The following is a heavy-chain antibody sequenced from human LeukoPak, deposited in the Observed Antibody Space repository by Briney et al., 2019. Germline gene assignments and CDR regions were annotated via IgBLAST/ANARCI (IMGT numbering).Heavy chain of an antibody. CDR2: IHTSGST. J-gene: IGHJ4*02. Sequence: SETLSLTCTVSGGSTSNYFCTWLRQSAGKGLECIGRIHTSGSTNYTPSLKSRVSMSVDTSKNQFSLKLSSVTAADTAVYYCARDPEGHGYYFDYWGQGALVTVSS. D-gene: IGHD3-3*01. CDR1: GGSTSNYF. CDR3: ARDPEGHGYYFDY. V-gene: IGHV4-4*07.